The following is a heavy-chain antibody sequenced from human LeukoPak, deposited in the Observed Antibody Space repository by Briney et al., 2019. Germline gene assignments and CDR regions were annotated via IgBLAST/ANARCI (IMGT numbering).Heavy chain of an antibody. CDR2: IIPILGIA. Sequence: SVKVSCKASGGTFSSYAISWVRQAPGQGLEWMGRIIPILGIANYAQKFQGRVTITADKSTSTAYMELSSLRSEDTAVYYCAKVLRGYGDPALDYWGQGTLVTVSS. V-gene: IGHV1-69*04. D-gene: IGHD4-17*01. CDR3: AKVLRGYGDPALDY. J-gene: IGHJ4*02. CDR1: GGTFSSYA.